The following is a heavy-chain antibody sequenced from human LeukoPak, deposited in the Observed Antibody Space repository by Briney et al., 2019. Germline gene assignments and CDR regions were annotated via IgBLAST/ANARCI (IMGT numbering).Heavy chain of an antibody. D-gene: IGHD2-15*01. Sequence: GGSLRLSCAASGFTISSHWMHWVRQVPGKGLMCVLRIDIDGSFTSYAHSVKGRFTISRDNAKNTLYLQMNSLRVEDTAVYYCARGGGGSINFNWFDPWGQGTLVTVSS. CDR2: IDIDGSFT. CDR3: ARGGGGSINFNWFDP. V-gene: IGHV3-74*01. J-gene: IGHJ5*02. CDR1: GFTISSHW.